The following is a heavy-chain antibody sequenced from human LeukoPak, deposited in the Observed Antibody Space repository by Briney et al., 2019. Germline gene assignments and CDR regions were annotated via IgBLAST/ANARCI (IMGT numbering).Heavy chain of an antibody. D-gene: IGHD5-18*01. CDR1: GYTFTGYY. V-gene: IGHV1-2*02. Sequence: ASVKVSCKASGYTFTGYYMHWVRQAPGQGLEWMGWINPNSGGTNYAQKFQGRVTMTRDTSTSTAYMELSRLRSDDTAVYYCARDHVGEYSYGWNFDYWGQGTLVTVSS. J-gene: IGHJ4*02. CDR2: INPNSGGT. CDR3: ARDHVGEYSYGWNFDY.